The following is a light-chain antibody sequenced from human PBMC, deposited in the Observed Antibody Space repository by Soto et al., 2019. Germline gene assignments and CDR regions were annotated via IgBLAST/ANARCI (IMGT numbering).Light chain of an antibody. J-gene: IGKJ1*01. CDR2: GAS. V-gene: IGKV3-15*01. CDR3: QQYSNWPSWT. Sequence: DILLTQYTETLSVSPGERATVSCRASQSVSSNLAWYQQKPGQAPRLLLYGASTRATGIPARFSGSGSGTEFTLTISILQSEDFAVYYCQQYSNWPSWTFGQGS. CDR1: QSVSSN.